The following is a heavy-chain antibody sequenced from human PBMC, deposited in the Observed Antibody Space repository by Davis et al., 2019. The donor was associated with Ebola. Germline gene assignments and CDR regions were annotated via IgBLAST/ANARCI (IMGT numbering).Heavy chain of an antibody. CDR3: ASQKPRYCSGGSCYSYPFDY. J-gene: IGHJ4*02. V-gene: IGHV4-59*08. D-gene: IGHD2-15*01. Sequence: SETLSLTCTVSGGSISSYYWSWIRQPPGKGLEWIGYIYYSGSTNYNPSLKSRVTISVDKSKNQFSLKLSSVTAADTAVYYCASQKPRYCSGGSCYSYPFDYWGQGTLVTVSS. CDR1: GGSISSYY. CDR2: IYYSGST.